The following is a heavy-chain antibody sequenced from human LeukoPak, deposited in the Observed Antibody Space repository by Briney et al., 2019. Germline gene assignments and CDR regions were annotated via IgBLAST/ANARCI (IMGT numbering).Heavy chain of an antibody. Sequence: GRSLRLSCAASGFTFSSYGMHWVRQAPGKGLKWVAVISYDGSNKYYADSVKGRFTISRDNSKSTLYLQMNSLRAEDTAVYYCAKDRGPTGTYYFDYWGQGTLVTVSS. D-gene: IGHD1-1*01. J-gene: IGHJ4*02. CDR1: GFTFSSYG. CDR3: AKDRGPTGTYYFDY. V-gene: IGHV3-30*18. CDR2: ISYDGSNK.